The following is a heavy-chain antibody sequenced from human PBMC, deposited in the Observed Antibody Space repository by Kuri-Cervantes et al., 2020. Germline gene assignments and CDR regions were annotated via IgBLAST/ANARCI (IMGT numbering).Heavy chain of an antibody. J-gene: IGHJ4*02. CDR3: TTDQPFWAGTTGPFDY. D-gene: IGHD1-7*01. Sequence: GESLKISCAASGFTFSGYAMSWVRQAPGKGLEWVSAISGSGGSTYYADSVKGRFTTSRDNSKNTLYLQMNSLRAEDTAVYYCTTDQPFWAGTTGPFDYWGQGTMVTVSS. V-gene: IGHV3-23*01. CDR1: GFTFSGYA. CDR2: ISGSGGST.